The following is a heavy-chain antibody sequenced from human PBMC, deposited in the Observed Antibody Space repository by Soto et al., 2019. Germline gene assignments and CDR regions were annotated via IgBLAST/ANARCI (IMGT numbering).Heavy chain of an antibody. D-gene: IGHD3-10*01. J-gene: IGHJ4*02. CDR1: GGSISSYY. V-gene: IGHV4-59*08. CDR3: ARHPELYKLPLDY. Sequence: SETLSLTCTVSGGSISSYYWSWIRQPPGKGLEWIGYIYYSGSTNYNPSLKSRVTISVDTSKNQFSLKLSSVTAADTAVYYCARHPELYKLPLDYWGQGTLVTVSS. CDR2: IYYSGST.